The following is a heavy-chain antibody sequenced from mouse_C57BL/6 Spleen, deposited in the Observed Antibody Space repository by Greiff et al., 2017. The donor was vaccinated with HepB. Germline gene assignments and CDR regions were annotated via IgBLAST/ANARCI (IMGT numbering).Heavy chain of an antibody. CDR1: GFSFTSYG. CDR2: IWSGGST. CDR3: SRSYGNYGSMDD. J-gene: IGHJ4*01. V-gene: IGHV2-2*01. Sequence: VQLVESGPGLVQPSQSLSITCTVSGFSFTSYGVHWVRQSPGKGLEWLGVIWSGGSTYYNAAFISRLSISKDNYKCQVFLKMSSLQADDAAIYYWSRSYGNYGSMDDWGQGTAVTVSS. D-gene: IGHD2-1*01.